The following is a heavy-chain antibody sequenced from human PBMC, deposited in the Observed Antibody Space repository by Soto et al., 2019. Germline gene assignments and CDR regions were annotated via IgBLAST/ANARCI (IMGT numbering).Heavy chain of an antibody. CDR1: GGSVTNSSYY. D-gene: IGHD4-17*01. CDR2: VYYRGRS. CDR3: VSQRTTVPTQAYFDY. J-gene: IGHJ4*02. V-gene: IGHV4-39*01. Sequence: SETLSLTCTVSGGSVTNSSYYWGWIRQSPGKGLEWIGSVYYRGRSYSKSSVKSRVTISVDTSKNRFSLSLNSVTASDAAVYFCVSQRTTVPTQAYFDYWGPGALVTVSS.